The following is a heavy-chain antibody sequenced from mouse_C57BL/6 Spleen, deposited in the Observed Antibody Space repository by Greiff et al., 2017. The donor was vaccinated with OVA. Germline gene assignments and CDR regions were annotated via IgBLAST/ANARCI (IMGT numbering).Heavy chain of an antibody. CDR3: ARYPYGSSYQAWFAY. J-gene: IGHJ3*01. Sequence: EVQLQESGPELVKPGASVKISCKASGYSFTDYNMNWVKQSNGKSLEWIGVINPNYGTTSYNQKFKGKATLTVDQSSSTAYMQLNSLTSEDSAVYYCARYPYGSSYQAWFAYWGQGTLVTVSA. CDR1: GYSFTDYN. V-gene: IGHV1-39*01. D-gene: IGHD1-1*01. CDR2: INPNYGTT.